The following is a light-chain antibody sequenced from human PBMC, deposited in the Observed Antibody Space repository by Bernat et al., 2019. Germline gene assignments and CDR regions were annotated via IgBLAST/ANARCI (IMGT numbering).Light chain of an antibody. CDR2: DVS. CDR1: SSDVGGYNY. CDR3: CSYAGSGLV. J-gene: IGLJ3*02. Sequence: QSALTQPRSVSGSPGQSVTTSCTGTSSDVGGYNYVSWYQQHPGKAPKLMIYDVSKRPSGVPDRFSGSKSGNTASLTISGLQAEDEADYYCCSYAGSGLVFGGGTKLTVL. V-gene: IGLV2-11*01.